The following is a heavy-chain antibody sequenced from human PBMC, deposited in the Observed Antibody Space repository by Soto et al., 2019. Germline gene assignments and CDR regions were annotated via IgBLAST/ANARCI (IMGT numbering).Heavy chain of an antibody. D-gene: IGHD3-22*01. CDR3: ARNYYDSSGYFLFDY. J-gene: IGHJ4*02. CDR1: GGSISSYY. Sequence: SETLSLTCTVSGGSISSYYWSWIRQPPGKGLEWIGYIYYSGSTNYNPSLKSRVTISVDTSKNQFSLKLSSVTAADTAVYYCARNYYDSSGYFLFDYWGQGTMVTVSS. V-gene: IGHV4-59*01. CDR2: IYYSGST.